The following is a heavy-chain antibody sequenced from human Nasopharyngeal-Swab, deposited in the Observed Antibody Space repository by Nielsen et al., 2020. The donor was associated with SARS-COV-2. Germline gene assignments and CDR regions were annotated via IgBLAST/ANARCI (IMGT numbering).Heavy chain of an antibody. CDR3: ARGAITMVRGVIGTNAFDI. CDR2: IYSGGNT. D-gene: IGHD3-10*01. CDR1: GFTVSSNY. V-gene: IGHV3-53*01. Sequence: LSLTCAASGFTVSSNYMSWVRQAPGKGLEWVSVIYSGGNTNYADSVKGRFTISGDNSKNTLYLQMNSLRAEDTAVYYCARGAITMVRGVIGTNAFDIWGQGTMVTVSS. J-gene: IGHJ3*02.